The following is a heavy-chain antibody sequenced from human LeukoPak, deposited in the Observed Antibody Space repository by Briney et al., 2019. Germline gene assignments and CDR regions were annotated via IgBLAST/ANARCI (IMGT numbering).Heavy chain of an antibody. CDR3: VGVVSYYYGMDV. Sequence: GGSLRLSCAASGFTFTTYWMHWVRQAPGKGLVWVSHINSDGSITSYADSVKGRFTISGDNAKSTLYLQMNSLRAEDTAVYYCVGVVSYYYGMDVWGQGTTVTVSS. D-gene: IGHD3-22*01. J-gene: IGHJ6*02. CDR2: INSDGSIT. V-gene: IGHV3-74*01. CDR1: GFTFTTYW.